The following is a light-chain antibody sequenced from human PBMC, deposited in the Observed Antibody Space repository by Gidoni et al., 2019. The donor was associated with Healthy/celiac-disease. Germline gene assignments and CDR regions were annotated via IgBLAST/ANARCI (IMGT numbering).Light chain of an antibody. CDR1: QSLLPSNGYNY. Sequence: IVMTQSPLSLPVTPGEPASISCRSRQSLLPSNGYNYWDWYLKKPGQSPQLLIYLGSNRASGVPDRFSGSGSGTDFTLKISRVEAEDVGVYYCMQALQTPNTFGQGTKLEIK. V-gene: IGKV2-28*01. J-gene: IGKJ2*01. CDR2: LGS. CDR3: MQALQTPNT.